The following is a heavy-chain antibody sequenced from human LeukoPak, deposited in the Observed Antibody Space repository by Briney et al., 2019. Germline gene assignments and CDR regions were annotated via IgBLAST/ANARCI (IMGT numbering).Heavy chain of an antibody. Sequence: PGGSLRLSCAASGFPFNTNWMHWVRQAPGKGLVWVSHIKSDGSSTRYADSVKGRFTISRDYTKNTLYLQMNSLRAEDTAVYYCATALTPYYFDYWGQGTLVTVSS. J-gene: IGHJ4*02. V-gene: IGHV3-74*01. D-gene: IGHD3-9*01. CDR2: IKSDGSST. CDR1: GFPFNTNW. CDR3: ATALTPYYFDY.